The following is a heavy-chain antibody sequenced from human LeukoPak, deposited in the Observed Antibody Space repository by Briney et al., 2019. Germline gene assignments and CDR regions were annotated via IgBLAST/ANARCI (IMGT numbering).Heavy chain of an antibody. Sequence: VAVISYDGSNKYYADSVKGRFTISRDNSKNTLYLQMNSLRAEDTAVYYCATTVDTAMVIDYWGQGTLVTVSS. V-gene: IGHV3-30-3*01. J-gene: IGHJ4*02. CDR3: ATTVDTAMVIDY. CDR2: ISYDGSNK. D-gene: IGHD5-18*01.